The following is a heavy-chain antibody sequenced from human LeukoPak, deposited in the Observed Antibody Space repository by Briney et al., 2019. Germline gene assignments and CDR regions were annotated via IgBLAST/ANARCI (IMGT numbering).Heavy chain of an antibody. CDR3: ATLGFSSGYYYYFDH. CDR2: IYASGST. V-gene: IGHV4-61*02. Sequence: PSQTLSLTCTVSGGSLSSGSDYWSWIRQSAGKGLEWIGRIYASGSTNYNPSLKSRVTISVDTSKNQFSLKLSSVTAADTAVYYCATLGFSSGYYYYFDHWGQGTLVTVSS. D-gene: IGHD3-22*01. J-gene: IGHJ4*02. CDR1: GGSLSSGSDY.